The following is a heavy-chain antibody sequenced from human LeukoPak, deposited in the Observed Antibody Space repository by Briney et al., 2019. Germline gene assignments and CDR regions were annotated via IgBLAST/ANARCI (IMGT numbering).Heavy chain of an antibody. CDR1: GYTFTGYY. J-gene: IGHJ4*02. CDR3: ARDPGDGRFLEWLSLIFDF. V-gene: IGHV1-2*02. Sequence: ASVKVSFTGSGYTFTGYYIHWVRQAPGQGLEWMGWINPNSGGTNFAQKFQGRVTMTRDTSISTAYMELSSLRSDDTAVYYCARDPGDGRFLEWLSLIFDFWGQGTLVTVSS. CDR2: INPNSGGT. D-gene: IGHD3-3*01.